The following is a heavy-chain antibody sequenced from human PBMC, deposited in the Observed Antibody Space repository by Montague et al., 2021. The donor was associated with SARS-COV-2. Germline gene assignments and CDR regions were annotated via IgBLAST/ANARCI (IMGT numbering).Heavy chain of an antibody. J-gene: IGHJ5*02. V-gene: IGHV4-59*01. Sequence: SETLSLTCTVSGGSISSYYWSWIRQPPGKGLEWIGYINHSGSTNYNPSLKSRVTISVDTSKNQFSLKLSSVTAADTAVYYCARAAGYNWNYGYNWFDPWGQGTLVTVSS. CDR2: INHSGST. D-gene: IGHD1-7*01. CDR3: ARAAGYNWNYGYNWFDP. CDR1: GGSISSYY.